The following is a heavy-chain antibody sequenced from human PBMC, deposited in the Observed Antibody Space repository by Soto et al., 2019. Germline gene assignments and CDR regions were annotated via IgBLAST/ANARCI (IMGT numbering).Heavy chain of an antibody. J-gene: IGHJ6*01. Sequence: RVSLRLSCTASGFTFSTYWMHWVRQDPGKGLVWVSRIDSDGSSTLYADSVKGRFTISRDNAKNTVYLQMNSLRDEDTAVYYCXRRIALPDSYYYYAMDVWGQGTTVTVSS. CDR2: IDSDGSST. D-gene: IGHD6-19*01. CDR3: XRRIALPDSYYYYAMDV. V-gene: IGHV3-74*01. CDR1: GFTFSTYW.